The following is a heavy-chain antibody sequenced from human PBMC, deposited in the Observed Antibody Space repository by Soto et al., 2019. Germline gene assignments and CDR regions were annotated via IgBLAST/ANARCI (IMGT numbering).Heavy chain of an antibody. V-gene: IGHV4-4*07. D-gene: IGHD6-19*01. CDR3: ARLTKYTSGWSTFDY. Sequence: QVQLQESGPGLVKPSETLSLTCTVSGDSIRSYYWSWIRQPAGKALEWIGRIYTSGSTNYSPSLESRVTISVDTSKNQFSLNLNSVTAADTAVYYCARLTKYTSGWSTFDYWGQGTLVTVSS. CDR1: GDSIRSYY. J-gene: IGHJ4*02. CDR2: IYTSGST.